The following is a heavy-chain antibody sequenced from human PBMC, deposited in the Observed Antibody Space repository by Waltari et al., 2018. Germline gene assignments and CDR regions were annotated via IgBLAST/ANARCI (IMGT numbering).Heavy chain of an antibody. Sequence: EAHLVESGGGLVQPGGYLRLSCAASGFTVGGYWMTWVRQAPGKGLEWVASIKQDRSEEYYVDSVRGRFTISKDYAKNSLYLQMNSLRAEDSAVYYCARPCSGRIDAFDVWGQGTMVTGSS. CDR3: ARPCSGRIDAFDV. V-gene: IGHV3-7*01. CDR2: IKQDRSEE. CDR1: GFTVGGYW. D-gene: IGHD3-10*02. J-gene: IGHJ3*01.